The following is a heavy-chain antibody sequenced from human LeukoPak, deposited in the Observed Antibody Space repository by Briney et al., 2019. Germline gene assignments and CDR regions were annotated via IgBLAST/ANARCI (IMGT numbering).Heavy chain of an antibody. CDR1: GFSFSSYG. D-gene: IGHD4-17*01. V-gene: IGHV3-30*18. CDR3: AKGARGDTVTSIVGLNWFDP. J-gene: IGHJ5*02. CDR2: MSYNGQIT. Sequence: GGSLRLSCVASGFSFSSYGMHWVRQAPGKGLEWVAVMSYNGQITYYADSLRGRFTISRDNSKDTLYLQMNSLRVEDTAVYYCAKGARGDTVTSIVGLNWFDPWGQGTLVTVSS.